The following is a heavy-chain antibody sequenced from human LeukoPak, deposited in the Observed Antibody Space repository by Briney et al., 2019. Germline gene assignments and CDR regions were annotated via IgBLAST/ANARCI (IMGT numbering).Heavy chain of an antibody. V-gene: IGHV3-7*01. Sequence: GGSLRLSCVASGFTLSRYYMSWVRQAPGKGLEWVASIKQDGSGEYVDSVRGRFTISRDNAQNSMYLQVNSLRAEDTAAYYCARDTDCDGDYYWGAFDIWGQGTVVAVSS. CDR1: GFTLSRYY. CDR2: IKQDGSGE. D-gene: IGHD2-21*01. CDR3: ARDTDCDGDYYWGAFDI. J-gene: IGHJ3*02.